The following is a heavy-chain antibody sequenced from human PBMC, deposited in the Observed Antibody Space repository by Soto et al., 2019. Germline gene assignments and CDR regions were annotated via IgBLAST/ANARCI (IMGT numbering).Heavy chain of an antibody. CDR1: GFTFSSYG. J-gene: IGHJ5*02. CDR2: ISYDGSNK. Sequence: PGGSLRLSCAASGFTFSSYGMHWVRQAPGKGLEWVAVISYDGSNKYYADSVKGRFTISRDNSKNTLYLQMNSLRAEDAAVYYCVRCWGTGDGSNLGYNWLDPWGQGTLVTVSS. D-gene: IGHD1-1*01. CDR3: VRCWGTGDGSNLGYNWLDP. V-gene: IGHV3-30*03.